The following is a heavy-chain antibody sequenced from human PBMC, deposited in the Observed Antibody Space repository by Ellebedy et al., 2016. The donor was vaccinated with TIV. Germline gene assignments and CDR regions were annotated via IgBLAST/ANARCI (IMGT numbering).Heavy chain of an antibody. CDR3: ARGSITMVRGPIDY. CDR1: GFTFSNYA. J-gene: IGHJ4*02. Sequence: PGGSLRLSCAASGFTFSNYAMSWVRQAPGKGLEWVSSISSSSSYIYYADSVKGRFTTSRDNSKDTLYLQMNSLRAEDTAVYYCARGSITMVRGPIDYWGQGTLVTVSS. V-gene: IGHV3-21*01. CDR2: ISSSSSYI. D-gene: IGHD3-10*01.